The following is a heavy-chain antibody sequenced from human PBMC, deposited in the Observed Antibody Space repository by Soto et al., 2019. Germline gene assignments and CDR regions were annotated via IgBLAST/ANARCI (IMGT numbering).Heavy chain of an antibody. CDR2: IIPISETT. CDR1: GGTLSSYA. V-gene: IGHV1-69*01. CDR3: ARSQGSSTSLEIYYYYYHGMDV. J-gene: IGHJ6*02. Sequence: QVQLVQSGAEVKKPGSSVKVSCKASGGTLSSYAISWVRQAPGQGLEWMGGIIPISETTNYAQKFQGRVTITADESKSTAYMELSSLRSEDTAVYYCARSQGSSTSLEIYYYYYHGMDVWGQGTTVTVSS. D-gene: IGHD2-2*01.